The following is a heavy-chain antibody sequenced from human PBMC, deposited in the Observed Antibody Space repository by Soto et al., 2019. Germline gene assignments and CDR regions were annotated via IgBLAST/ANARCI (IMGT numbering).Heavy chain of an antibody. CDR1: GGSISSYY. CDR3: ARARAGYSSGWYENWFDP. Sequence: PSETLSLTCTVSGGSISSYYWSWIRQPPGKGLEWIGYIYYSGSTNYNPSLKSRVTMSVDTSKNQFSLKLSSVTAADTAVYYCARARAGYSSGWYENWFDPWGQGTLVTVSS. J-gene: IGHJ5*02. D-gene: IGHD6-19*01. CDR2: IYYSGST. V-gene: IGHV4-59*01.